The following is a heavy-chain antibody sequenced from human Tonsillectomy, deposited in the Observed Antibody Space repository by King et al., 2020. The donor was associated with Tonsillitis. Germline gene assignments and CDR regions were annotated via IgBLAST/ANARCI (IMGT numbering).Heavy chain of an antibody. J-gene: IGHJ5*02. V-gene: IGHV4-39*01. CDR1: GASISTSSYY. D-gene: IGHD2-2*01. CDR2: DYYSGST. Sequence: LQLQESGPGLVKPSETLSLTCTVSGASISTSSYYWVWIRQPPVKGLEWIGSDYYSGSTYSNPSLKSRVTISVDTSKNQFSLKLRSVTAADTAVYYCARWNQLLIPRFDPWGQGTLVTVSS. CDR3: ARWNQLLIPRFDP.